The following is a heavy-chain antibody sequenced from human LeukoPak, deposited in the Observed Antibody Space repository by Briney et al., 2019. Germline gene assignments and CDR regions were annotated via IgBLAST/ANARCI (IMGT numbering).Heavy chain of an antibody. CDR2: ISGDGGST. D-gene: IGHD2-2*01. Sequence: GGSLRLSCAASVFTFDDYAMHWVRQAPGKGLEWVSLISGDGGSTYYADSVKGRVTISRDNSKNSLYLQMNSLRTEDTALYYCANTRVHYFDYWGQGTLVTVSS. V-gene: IGHV3-43*02. CDR3: ANTRVHYFDY. CDR1: VFTFDDYA. J-gene: IGHJ4*02.